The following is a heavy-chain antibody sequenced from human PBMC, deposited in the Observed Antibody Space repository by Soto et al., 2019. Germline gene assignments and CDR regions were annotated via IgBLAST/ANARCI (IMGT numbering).Heavy chain of an antibody. CDR1: GFLFSGAT. CDR3: VPTVTPPPS. D-gene: IGHD2-21*02. CDR2: IRTKRNNYAT. V-gene: IGHV3-73*02. J-gene: IGHJ4*02. Sequence: EVKLVESGGGWVQPGGSLRLSCEASGFLFSGATMQWVRQAPGKRLEWVGRIRTKRNNYATDYGESVKGRFTISRDDSKCTAFLHLNSLRTEDAAIYYCVPTVTPPPSWGQGALVTVSP.